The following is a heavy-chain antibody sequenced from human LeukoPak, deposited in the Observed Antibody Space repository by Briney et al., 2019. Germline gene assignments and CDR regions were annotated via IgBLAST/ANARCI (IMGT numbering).Heavy chain of an antibody. V-gene: IGHV1-69*05. D-gene: IGHD3-9*01. CDR2: INTLSGTT. CDR1: GGTIRGFV. Sequence: GGSVKVSCKASGGTIRGFVINWMRQAPGEGLEWMGRINTLSGTTNYTQKFQGRVTMTTDESTTTVFMELSRLTSEDTAVYYCTRGDDFLAAYNYMDVWGKGSSVIVSS. J-gene: IGHJ6*03. CDR3: TRGDDFLAAYNYMDV.